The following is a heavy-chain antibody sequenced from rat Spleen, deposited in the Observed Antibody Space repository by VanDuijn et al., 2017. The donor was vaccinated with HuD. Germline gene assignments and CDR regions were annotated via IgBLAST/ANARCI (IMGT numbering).Heavy chain of an antibody. CDR1: GFTFSSYW. D-gene: IGHD1-11*01. CDR3: AKDKDGGYVMDA. V-gene: IGHV5-58*01. J-gene: IGHJ4*01. Sequence: EVKLVETGGGLVQPGRSLKLSCVASGFTFSSYWMYWIRQAPGKGLEWVSSINTDGGSTYYPDSVKGRFTISRDNAENTVYLQMNSLRSEDTATYFCAKDKDGGYVMDAWVQGASVTVSS. CDR2: INTDGGST.